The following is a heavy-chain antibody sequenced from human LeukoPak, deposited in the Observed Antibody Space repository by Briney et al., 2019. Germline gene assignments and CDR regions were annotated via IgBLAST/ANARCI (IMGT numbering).Heavy chain of an antibody. V-gene: IGHV3-7*01. Sequence: GGSLRLSRAASGFTFRTYWMSWVRQAPGKGLEWVANIKEDGSKRYYVDSVKGRFTISRDNAQNSLYLQMNSLRAEDTAVYYCAREIPREMNAFDIWGQGTLVTVSS. J-gene: IGHJ3*02. CDR1: GFTFRTYW. CDR2: IKEDGSKR. D-gene: IGHD1-14*01. CDR3: AREIPREMNAFDI.